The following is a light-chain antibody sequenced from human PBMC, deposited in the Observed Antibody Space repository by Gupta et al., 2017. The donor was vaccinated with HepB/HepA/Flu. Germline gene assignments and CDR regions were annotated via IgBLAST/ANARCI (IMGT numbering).Light chain of an antibody. CDR2: DVS. Sequence: QSALTQPASVSGSPGRSITISCTGTSSDDGGYNYVSWYQQHPGKAPKLMIYDVSNRPSGVSNRFSGSKSGNTASLTISGLQAEDEADYYCSSYTSSSTRPVVFGGGTKLTVL. CDR3: SSYTSSSTRPVV. J-gene: IGLJ2*01. V-gene: IGLV2-14*03. CDR1: SSDDGGYNY.